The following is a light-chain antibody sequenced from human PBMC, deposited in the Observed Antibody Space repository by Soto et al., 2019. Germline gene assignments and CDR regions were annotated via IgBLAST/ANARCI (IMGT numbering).Light chain of an antibody. V-gene: IGKV3-15*01. J-gene: IGKJ5*01. CDR1: QSITRN. CDR3: QQRYYWPWT. CDR2: GAS. Sequence: EIVMTQSPATLSVSPGEIATLSCRASQSITRNLAWYQQSPGQAPRLLIYGASTRATGIPARFSGSGSGTDFTLTIGSLEPEDFAVYFCQQRYYWPWTVGQGTRLEIK.